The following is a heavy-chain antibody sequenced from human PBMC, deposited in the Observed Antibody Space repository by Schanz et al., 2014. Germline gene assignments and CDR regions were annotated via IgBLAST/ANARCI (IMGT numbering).Heavy chain of an antibody. CDR2: IIPFLAVS. D-gene: IGHD3-16*01. CDR3: ARAGRGYAYPLNSCPMDV. CDR1: GGTLDTYK. J-gene: IGHJ6*02. Sequence: QDQLLQSGAAVKKPGSSVKVSCKASGGTLDTYKIAWVRQVPGQGLEWMGRIIPFLAVSNYAQDFQGRVTFTADRATSTVHMDLRSLRSEDTGLYYCARAGRGYAYPLNSCPMDVWGQGTTVIVSS. V-gene: IGHV1-69*02.